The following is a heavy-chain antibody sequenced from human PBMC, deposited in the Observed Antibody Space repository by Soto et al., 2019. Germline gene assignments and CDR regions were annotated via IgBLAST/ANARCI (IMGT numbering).Heavy chain of an antibody. V-gene: IGHV1-69*13. D-gene: IGHD3-10*01. CDR3: AIELLWFGELSGYFDY. Sequence: GASVKVSCKASGGTFSSYAISWVRQAPGQGLEWMGGIIPIFGTANYAQKFQGRVTITADESTSTAYMELSSLRSEDTAVYYCAIELLWFGELSGYFDYWGQGTLVTVSS. CDR2: IIPIFGTA. J-gene: IGHJ4*02. CDR1: GGTFSSYA.